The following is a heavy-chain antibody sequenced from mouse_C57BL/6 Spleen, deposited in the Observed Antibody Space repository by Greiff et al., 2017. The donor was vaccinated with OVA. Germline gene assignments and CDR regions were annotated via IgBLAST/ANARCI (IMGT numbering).Heavy chain of an antibody. CDR1: GYAFSSSW. V-gene: IGHV1-82*01. J-gene: IGHJ1*03. CDR2: IYPGDGDT. Sequence: VKVVESGPELVKPGASVKISCKASGYAFSSSWMNWVKQRPGKGLEWIGRIYPGDGDTNYNGKFKGKATLTADKSSSTAYMQLSSLTSEDSAVYFCAREELGNWYFDVWGTGTTVTVSS. D-gene: IGHD4-1*01. CDR3: AREELGNWYFDV.